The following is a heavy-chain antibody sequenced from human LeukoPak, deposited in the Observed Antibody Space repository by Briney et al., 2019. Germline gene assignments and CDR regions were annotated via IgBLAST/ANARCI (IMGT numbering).Heavy chain of an antibody. J-gene: IGHJ5*02. CDR3: ARLGLRYCSEENWFDP. V-gene: IGHV5-51*01. D-gene: IGHD6-19*01. Sequence: GESLKISCKGSGYSFTSYWIGWVRQMPGKGLEWMGIIYPGDSDTRYSPSLQGQVTISADKSISTAYLQWSSLKASDTAMYYCARLGLRYCSEENWFDPWGQGTLVTVSS. CDR2: IYPGDSDT. CDR1: GYSFTSYW.